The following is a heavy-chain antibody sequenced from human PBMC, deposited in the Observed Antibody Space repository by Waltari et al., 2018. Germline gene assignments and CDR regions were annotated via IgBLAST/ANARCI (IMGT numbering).Heavy chain of an antibody. J-gene: IGHJ4*02. CDR2: VGATGDWT. CDR3: AKTIRVSERLPFDS. Sequence: EVQILESGGGLVQPGESLRLSCAASGFTFSSYGMHWVRQAPGKGREWVAGVGATGDWTYYADSVKSRCTSARDNSKNFLYLKMNRLRGDDTAVYYWAKTIRVSERLPFDSWGQGTLVTVSS. V-gene: IGHV3-23*01. CDR1: GFTFSSYG. D-gene: IGHD3-3*01.